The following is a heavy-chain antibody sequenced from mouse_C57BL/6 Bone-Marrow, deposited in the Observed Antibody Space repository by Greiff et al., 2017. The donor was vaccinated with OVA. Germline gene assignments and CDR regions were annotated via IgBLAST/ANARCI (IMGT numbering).Heavy chain of an antibody. CDR2: IHPNSGST. V-gene: IGHV1-64*01. CDR1: GYTFTSYW. D-gene: IGHD3-2*02. Sequence: VQLQQPGAELVKPGASVKLSCKASGYTFTSYWMHWVKQRPGQDLEWIGMIHPNSGSTNYNEKFKSKATLTVDKSSSTAYMQLSSLTSEDSAVYYCARDSSGYWFAYWGQGTLVTVSA. CDR3: ARDSSGYWFAY. J-gene: IGHJ3*01.